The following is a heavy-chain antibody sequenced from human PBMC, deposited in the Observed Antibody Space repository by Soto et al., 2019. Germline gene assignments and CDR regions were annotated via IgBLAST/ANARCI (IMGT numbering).Heavy chain of an antibody. Sequence: GGSLRLSCAASGFTFSSYWMSWVRQAPGKGLEWVANIKQDGSEKYYVDSVKGRFTISRDNAKNSLYLQMNSLRAEDTAVYYCARDGLSHYYGSGSYSSDYGMDVWGQGTTVTVSS. CDR3: ARDGLSHYYGSGSYSSDYGMDV. D-gene: IGHD3-10*01. CDR1: GFTFSSYW. CDR2: IKQDGSEK. V-gene: IGHV3-7*03. J-gene: IGHJ6*02.